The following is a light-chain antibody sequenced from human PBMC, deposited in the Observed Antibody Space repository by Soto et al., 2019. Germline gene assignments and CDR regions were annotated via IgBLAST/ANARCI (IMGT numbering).Light chain of an antibody. Sequence: QSALTQPPSASGSPGQSVTISCTGTSGDVGGYNYVSWYQQHPGKAPKLMIYEVSKRPSGVPDHFSGSKSGNTASLTVSGLQAEDEADYYCSSYAGSNNYVFGTGTKVTV. CDR2: EVS. CDR3: SSYAGSNNYV. J-gene: IGLJ1*01. CDR1: SGDVGGYNY. V-gene: IGLV2-8*01.